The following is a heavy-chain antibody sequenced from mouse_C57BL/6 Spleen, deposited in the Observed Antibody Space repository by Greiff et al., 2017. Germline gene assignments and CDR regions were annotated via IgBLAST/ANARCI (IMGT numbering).Heavy chain of an antibody. J-gene: IGHJ3*01. V-gene: IGHV1-50*01. CDR2: IDPSDSYT. CDR3: ARSPDGSSSFAY. D-gene: IGHD1-1*01. Sequence: QVQLQQSGAELVKPGASVKLSCKASGYTFTSYWMQWVKQRPGQGLEWIGEIDPSDSYTNYNQKFKGKATLTVDTSSSTAYMQLSSLTSEDSAVYYCARSPDGSSSFAYWGQGTLVTVSA. CDR1: GYTFTSYW.